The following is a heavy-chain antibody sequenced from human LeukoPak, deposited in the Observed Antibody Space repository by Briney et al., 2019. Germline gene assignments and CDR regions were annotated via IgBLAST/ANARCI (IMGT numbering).Heavy chain of an antibody. Sequence: SETLSLTCAVYGGSFSGYYWSWIRQPPGKGLEWIGEINHSGSTNYNPSLKSRVTISVDTSKNQFSLKLRSVTAADTAVYYCARGLLRYYFPSIWFDPWGQGTLVTVSS. CDR2: INHSGST. J-gene: IGHJ5*02. CDR1: GGSFSGYY. V-gene: IGHV4-34*01. D-gene: IGHD3-9*01. CDR3: ARGLLRYYFPSIWFDP.